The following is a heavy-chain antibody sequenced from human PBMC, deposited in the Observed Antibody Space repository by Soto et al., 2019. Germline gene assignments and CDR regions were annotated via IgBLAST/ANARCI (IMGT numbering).Heavy chain of an antibody. V-gene: IGHV1-69*12. CDR3: ASGAEQWLVLSLVY. CDR1: GGTFSSYA. D-gene: IGHD6-19*01. Sequence: QVQLVQSGAEVKEPGSSVKVSCKASGGTFSSYAISWVRQAPGQGREWLEGIIPIFGTANYAQKFQGRVTITADETTSTAYMELSSLRSEDTAVYYCASGAEQWLVLSLVYWGQGTLVTVSS. J-gene: IGHJ4*02. CDR2: IIPIFGTA.